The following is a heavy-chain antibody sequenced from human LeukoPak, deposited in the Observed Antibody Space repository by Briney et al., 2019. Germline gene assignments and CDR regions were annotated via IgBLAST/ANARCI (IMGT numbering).Heavy chain of an antibody. CDR3: ARDHRLSGSYFLDY. V-gene: IGHV4-31*03. Sequence: SQTLSLTCTVSGGSISSGGYYWSWIRQHPGKGLEWIGYIYYSGSTYYNPSLESRVTISVDTSKNQFSLKLSSVTAADTAVYYCARDHRLSGSYFLDYWGQGTLVTVSS. CDR1: GGSISSGGYY. D-gene: IGHD1-26*01. CDR2: IYYSGST. J-gene: IGHJ4*02.